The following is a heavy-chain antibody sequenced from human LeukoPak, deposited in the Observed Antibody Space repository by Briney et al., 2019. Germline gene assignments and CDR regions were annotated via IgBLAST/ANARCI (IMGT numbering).Heavy chain of an antibody. V-gene: IGHV3-23*01. CDR1: GFTFRNYA. Sequence: GGSLRLSCAASGFTFRNYAMSWVRQAPGKGLAWVSVITDSGGNTFYADSVKGRFTISRDNSKNTLYLQMNSLRAEDTAVYYCAKGPPYYYDSSADNAFDIWGQGTMVTVSS. CDR2: ITDSGGNT. D-gene: IGHD3-22*01. J-gene: IGHJ3*02. CDR3: AKGPPYYYDSSADNAFDI.